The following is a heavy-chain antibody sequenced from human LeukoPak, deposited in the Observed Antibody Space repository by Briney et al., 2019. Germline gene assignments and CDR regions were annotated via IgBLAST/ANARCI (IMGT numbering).Heavy chain of an antibody. V-gene: IGHV3-21*01. Sequence: GGSLRLSCAASGFTFSSYSMNWVRRAPGKGLEWVSSISSSSSYIYYADSVKGRFTISRDNAKNSLYLQMNSLRAEDTAVYYCARDEIVVVVAATPSFDYWGQGTLVTVSS. CDR2: ISSSSSYI. D-gene: IGHD2-15*01. J-gene: IGHJ4*02. CDR3: ARDEIVVVVAATPSFDY. CDR1: GFTFSSYS.